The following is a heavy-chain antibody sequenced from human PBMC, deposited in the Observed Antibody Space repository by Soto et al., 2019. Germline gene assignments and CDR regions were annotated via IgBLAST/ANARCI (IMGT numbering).Heavy chain of an antibody. D-gene: IGHD5-18*01. CDR2: ISSSGSTI. CDR3: AGEGIQLWLHAFDI. Sequence: PGGSLRLSSAASGFTFSDYYMSWIRQAPGKGLEWVSYISSSGSTIYYADSVKGRFTISRDNAKNSLYLQMNSLIAEDTAVYYCAGEGIQLWLHAFDIWGQGTMVTVSS. J-gene: IGHJ3*02. V-gene: IGHV3-11*01. CDR1: GFTFSDYY.